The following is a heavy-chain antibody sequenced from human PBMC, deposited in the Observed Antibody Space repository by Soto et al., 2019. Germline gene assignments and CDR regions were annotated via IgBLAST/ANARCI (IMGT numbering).Heavy chain of an antibody. CDR2: ISGYNGKT. J-gene: IGHJ6*02. CDR1: GYSFTRYG. D-gene: IGHD3-16*01. CDR3: AREGDRPYYYYGMDV. Sequence: QVQLVQSGNEVKKPGASVNVSCKASGYSFTRYGISWVRQAPGQGLEWMGWISGYNGKTKYAQNLQGRVSMTTDTSTSTAYMELRSLGSDETAVYYCAREGDRPYYYYGMDVWGQGTTVTVSS. V-gene: IGHV1-18*01.